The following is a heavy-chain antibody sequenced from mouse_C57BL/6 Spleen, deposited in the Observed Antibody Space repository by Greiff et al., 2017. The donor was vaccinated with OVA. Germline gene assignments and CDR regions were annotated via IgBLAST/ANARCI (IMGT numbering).Heavy chain of an antibody. CDR3: TRYDYDCMDY. CDR1: GYTFTDYE. V-gene: IGHV1-15*01. D-gene: IGHD2-4*01. Sequence: QVQLQQSGAELVRPGASVTLSCKASGYTFTDYEMHWVKQTPVHGLEWIGALDPETGGTAYNQKFKGKAILTADKSSSTAYMELRSLTSEDSAVYDCTRYDYDCMDYWGQGTSVTVSS. J-gene: IGHJ4*01. CDR2: LDPETGGT.